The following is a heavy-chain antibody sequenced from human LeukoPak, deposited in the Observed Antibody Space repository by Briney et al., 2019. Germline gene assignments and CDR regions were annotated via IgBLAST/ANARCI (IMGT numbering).Heavy chain of an antibody. J-gene: IGHJ4*02. CDR1: GFTFSSYG. D-gene: IGHD1-26*01. CDR3: AKDRSSVGFYYFDY. V-gene: IGHV3-30*02. CDR2: IRYDGSNK. Sequence: GGSLRLSCAASGFTFSSYGMHWVRQAPGKGLEWVVFIRYDGSNKYYADSVKGRFTISRDNSKNTLYLQMNSLRAEDTAVYYCAKDRSSVGFYYFDYWGQGTLVTVSS.